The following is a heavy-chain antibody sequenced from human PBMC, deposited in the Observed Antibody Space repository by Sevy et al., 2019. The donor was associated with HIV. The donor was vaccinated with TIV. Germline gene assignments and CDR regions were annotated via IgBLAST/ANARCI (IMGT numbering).Heavy chain of an antibody. CDR2: IKQDGSEK. D-gene: IGHD6-19*01. Sequence: GGSLRLSCAASGFTFSSYWMSWVRQAPGKGLEWVANIKQDGSEKYYVDSVKGRFTISRNKAKNSRYLQMNSLRAEDTAVYYCARSDSGWTPYFDYWGQGTLVTVSS. V-gene: IGHV3-7*01. CDR3: ARSDSGWTPYFDY. J-gene: IGHJ4*02. CDR1: GFTFSSYW.